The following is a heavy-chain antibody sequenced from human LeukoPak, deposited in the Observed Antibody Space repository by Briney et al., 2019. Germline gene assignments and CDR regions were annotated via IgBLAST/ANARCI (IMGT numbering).Heavy chain of an antibody. CDR3: ATGITIFAPGAFDI. Sequence: ASVKVSCKVSGYALTELSMHWVRQAPGKGLEWMGGFDPEDGETIYAQKFQGRVTMTEDTSTDTAYMELSSPRSEDTAVYYCATGITIFAPGAFDIWGQGTMVTVSS. D-gene: IGHD3-3*01. J-gene: IGHJ3*02. CDR2: FDPEDGET. CDR1: GYALTELS. V-gene: IGHV1-24*01.